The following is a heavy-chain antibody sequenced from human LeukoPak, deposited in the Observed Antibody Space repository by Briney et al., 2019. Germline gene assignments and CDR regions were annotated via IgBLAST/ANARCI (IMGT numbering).Heavy chain of an antibody. J-gene: IGHJ6*04. CDR3: AELGITMIGGV. V-gene: IGHV3-48*03. Sequence: PGGSLRLSCAASGFTFSSYEMNWVRQAPGKGLEWVAYISSSGSTIYYADSVKGRFTISRDNAKNSLYLQMNSLRAEDTAVYYCAELGITMIGGVWGKGTTVTISS. D-gene: IGHD3-10*02. CDR1: GFTFSSYE. CDR2: ISSSGSTI.